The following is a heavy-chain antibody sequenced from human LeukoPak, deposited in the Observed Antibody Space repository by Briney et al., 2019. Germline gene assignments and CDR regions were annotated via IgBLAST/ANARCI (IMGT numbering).Heavy chain of an antibody. V-gene: IGHV3-21*01. J-gene: IGHJ4*02. CDR2: ISSSSSYI. Sequence: GGSLRLSCAASGFTFSSYSMNWVRQAPGRGLEWVSSISSSSSYIYYADSVKGRFTISRDNAKNSLYLQMNSLRAEDTAVYYCARAGGRERYYFDCWGQGTLVTVSS. CDR1: GFTFSSYS. CDR3: ARAGGRERYYFDC. D-gene: IGHD3-16*01.